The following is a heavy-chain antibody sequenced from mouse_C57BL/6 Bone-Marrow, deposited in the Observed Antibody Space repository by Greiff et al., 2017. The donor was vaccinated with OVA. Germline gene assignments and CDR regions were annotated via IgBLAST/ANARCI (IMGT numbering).Heavy chain of an antibody. D-gene: IGHD2-4*01. V-gene: IGHV1-50*01. CDR1: GYTFTSYW. CDR3: ARLGLRRSPTAMDY. Sequence: QVQLQQPGAELVKPGASVKLSCKASGYTFTSYWMQWVKQRPGQGLEWIGEIDPSDSYTNYNQKFKGKATLTVDTSSSTAYMQLSSLTSEDSAVYYFARLGLRRSPTAMDYWGQGTSVTVSS. J-gene: IGHJ4*01. CDR2: IDPSDSYT.